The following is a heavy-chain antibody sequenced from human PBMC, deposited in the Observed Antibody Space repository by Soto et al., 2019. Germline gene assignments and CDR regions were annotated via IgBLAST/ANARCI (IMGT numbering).Heavy chain of an antibody. Sequence: QVQLVQSGAEVKKPGSSVKVSCKASGGTFSSYAISWVRQAPGQGLEWMGGIIPIFGTANYAQKFQGRVTITEDESTSTAYMELSSLRSEDTAVYYCASTGYCSGGSCYSVPYYYGMDVWGQGTTVTVSS. CDR1: GGTFSSYA. CDR2: IIPIFGTA. J-gene: IGHJ6*02. D-gene: IGHD2-15*01. V-gene: IGHV1-69*01. CDR3: ASTGYCSGGSCYSVPYYYGMDV.